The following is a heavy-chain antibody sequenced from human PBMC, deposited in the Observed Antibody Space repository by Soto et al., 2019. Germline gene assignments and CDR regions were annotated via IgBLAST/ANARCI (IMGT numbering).Heavy chain of an antibody. D-gene: IGHD2-21*02. Sequence: RASVKVSCKAPGYTFTSYGISWVRQAPGQGLEWMGWISAYNGNTNYAQKLQGRVTMTTDTSTSTAYMELRSLRSDDTAVYYCARGEHIVVVTAIQYFQHWGQGTLVTVSS. V-gene: IGHV1-18*01. CDR2: ISAYNGNT. CDR3: ARGEHIVVVTAIQYFQH. CDR1: GYTFTSYG. J-gene: IGHJ1*01.